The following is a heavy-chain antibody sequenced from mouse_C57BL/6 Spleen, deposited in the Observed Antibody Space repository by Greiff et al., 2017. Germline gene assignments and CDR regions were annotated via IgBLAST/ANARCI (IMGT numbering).Heavy chain of an antibody. V-gene: IGHV1-53*01. J-gene: IGHJ2*01. Sequence: VQLQQPGTELVKPGASVKLSCKASGYTFTSYWMHWVKQRPGQGLEWIGNINPSNGGTNYNEKFKSKATLTVDKPSSTAYMQLSSLTSEDSAVYYCARERELGREVDYWGQGTTLTVSS. CDR1: GYTFTSYW. CDR3: ARERELGREVDY. D-gene: IGHD4-1*01. CDR2: INPSNGGT.